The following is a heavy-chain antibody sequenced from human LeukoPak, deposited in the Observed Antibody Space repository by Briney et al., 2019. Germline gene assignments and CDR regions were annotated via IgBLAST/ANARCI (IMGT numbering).Heavy chain of an antibody. CDR3: ARNYYDTSGYYYFDY. V-gene: IGHV5-51*01. Sequence: GESLKISCKGSGYNFTSYWIGWVRQMPGKGLEWMGIIYPGDSETRYNPSLQGQVTISADKSISTAYLQWSSLKASDTAMYYCARNYYDTSGYYYFDYWGQGTLVTVPS. CDR2: IYPGDSET. D-gene: IGHD3-22*01. J-gene: IGHJ4*02. CDR1: GYNFTSYW.